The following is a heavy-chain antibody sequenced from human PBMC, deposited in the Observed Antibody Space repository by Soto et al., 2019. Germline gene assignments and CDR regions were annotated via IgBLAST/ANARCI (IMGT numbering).Heavy chain of an antibody. CDR3: ARGDITMVRGVIIGAFDI. CDR1: GYTFTSYY. D-gene: IGHD3-10*01. Sequence: QVQLVQSGAEVKKPGASVKVSCKASGYTFTSYYMHWVRQAPGQGLEWMGIINPSGGSTSYAQKSQGRVTMTRDTSTSTVYMELSRLRSEDTAVYYCARGDITMVRGVIIGAFDIWGQGTMVTVSS. CDR2: INPSGGST. V-gene: IGHV1-46*03. J-gene: IGHJ3*02.